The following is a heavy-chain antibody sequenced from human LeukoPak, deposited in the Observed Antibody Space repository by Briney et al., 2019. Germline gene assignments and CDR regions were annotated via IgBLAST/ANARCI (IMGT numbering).Heavy chain of an antibody. CDR3: ARDSYYGSGSYYTYYFDY. CDR1: GFIVSSKY. D-gene: IGHD3-10*01. J-gene: IGHJ4*02. V-gene: IGHV3-53*01. CDR2: IYSGANT. Sequence: PGGSLRLSCAASGFIVSSKYMGWVRQAPGKGLEWVSVIYSGANTYYADSVQGRFTISRDTSRNTLYLQMNSLRAEDTAVYYCARDSYYGSGSYYTYYFDYWGQGTLVTVSS.